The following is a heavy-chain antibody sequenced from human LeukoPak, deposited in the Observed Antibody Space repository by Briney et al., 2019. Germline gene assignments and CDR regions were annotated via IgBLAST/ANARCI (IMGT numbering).Heavy chain of an antibody. D-gene: IGHD3-9*01. Sequence: GGSLRLSCAASGFTLSSYAMRWVRQAPGKGLEGVSAISGSGGSTYYADSVKGRFTISRDNSKNTLYLQMNSLRAEDTAVYYCAKDSDILTGYEFDYWGQGTLVTVSS. J-gene: IGHJ4*02. CDR2: ISGSGGST. V-gene: IGHV3-23*01. CDR3: AKDSDILTGYEFDY. CDR1: GFTLSSYA.